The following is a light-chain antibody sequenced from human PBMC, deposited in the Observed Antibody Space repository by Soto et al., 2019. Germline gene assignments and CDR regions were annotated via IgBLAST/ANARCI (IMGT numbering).Light chain of an antibody. J-gene: IGKJ1*01. V-gene: IGKV4-1*01. CDR2: WAS. CDR1: LSLLYSPQNKNY. CDR3: QHYYSTPQP. Sequence: DIVMTQSPDSLAVSLGERATINCRSSLSLLYSPQNKNYLVWYQQRPGQPPRLLIKWASARESGVPDRFSGNGSGTDFTLTINTLQAEDVAVYFCQHYYSTPQPFGRGTKADIK.